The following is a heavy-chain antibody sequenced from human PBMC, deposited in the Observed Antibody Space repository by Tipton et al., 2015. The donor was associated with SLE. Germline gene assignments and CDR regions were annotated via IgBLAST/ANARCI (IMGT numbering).Heavy chain of an antibody. V-gene: IGHV4-4*07. J-gene: IGHJ4*02. D-gene: IGHD3-3*01. Sequence: TLSLTCAVSAGSISSHHWNWIRQPAGKGLEWIGRIHFSGSTYYNPSLKSRVSMSVDTSKSQFSLKMTSVTAADTAVYYCARHLYGDSTIFGPVGWGQGTLVTVSS. CDR1: AGSISSHH. CDR2: IHFSGST. CDR3: ARHLYGDSTIFGPVG.